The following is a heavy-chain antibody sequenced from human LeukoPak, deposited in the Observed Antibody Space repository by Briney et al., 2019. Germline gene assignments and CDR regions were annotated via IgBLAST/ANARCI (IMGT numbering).Heavy chain of an antibody. CDR2: IYYSGST. CDR1: GGSISSSSYY. J-gene: IGHJ6*02. V-gene: IGHV4-39*01. Sequence: SETLSLTCTVSGGSISSSSYYWGWIRQPPGKGLEWIGSIYYSGSTYYNPSLKSRVTIPVDTSKNQFSLKLSSVTAADTAVYYCATPGDYDILTGSGMDVWGQGTTVTVSS. D-gene: IGHD3-9*01. CDR3: ATPGDYDILTGSGMDV.